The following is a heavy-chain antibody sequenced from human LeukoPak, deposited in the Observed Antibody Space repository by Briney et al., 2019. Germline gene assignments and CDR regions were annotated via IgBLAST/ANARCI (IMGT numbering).Heavy chain of an antibody. V-gene: IGHV3-30*18. CDR1: GLIFSSYG. CDR2: IAYDGSNK. J-gene: IGHJ4*02. CDR3: AKGSSGSYYPPLDS. Sequence: GGSLRLSCAASGLIFSSYGMHWVRQAPGKGLEWVAVIAYDGSNKYYADSVKGRFTISRDNSKNTVYLQMNSLRGEDTAVYYCAKGSSGSYYPPLDSWGQGTLVTVSS. D-gene: IGHD1-26*01.